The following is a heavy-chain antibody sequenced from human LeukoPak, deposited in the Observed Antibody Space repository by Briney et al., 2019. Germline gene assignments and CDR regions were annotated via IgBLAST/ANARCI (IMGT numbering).Heavy chain of an antibody. V-gene: IGHV3-33*01. Sequence: GGSLRLSCAASGFTFSSYGMHWVRQAPGKGLEWVAVIWYDGSNKYYADSVKGRFTISRDNSKNTLYLQMNSLRAEDTAVYYCAREELPEYYYDSSGHNWFDPWGQGTPVTVSS. CDR1: GFTFSSYG. J-gene: IGHJ5*02. D-gene: IGHD3-22*01. CDR2: IWYDGSNK. CDR3: AREELPEYYYDSSGHNWFDP.